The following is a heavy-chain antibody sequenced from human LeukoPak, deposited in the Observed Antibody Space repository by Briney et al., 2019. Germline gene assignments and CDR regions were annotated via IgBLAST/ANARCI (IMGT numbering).Heavy chain of an antibody. CDR3: ARQRYSDY. CDR1: GFTFSRYW. Sequence: GALRLSCAASGFTFSRYWMTWVGQAPGKGLEWVAYKEKDGSEISYVKAVLSRYTNYSDNAMNSLYLRLSSGRAEETASYCCARQRYSDYWGQGTLVTVSS. D-gene: IGHD1-1*01. CDR2: KEKDGSEI. J-gene: IGHJ4*02. V-gene: IGHV3-7*01.